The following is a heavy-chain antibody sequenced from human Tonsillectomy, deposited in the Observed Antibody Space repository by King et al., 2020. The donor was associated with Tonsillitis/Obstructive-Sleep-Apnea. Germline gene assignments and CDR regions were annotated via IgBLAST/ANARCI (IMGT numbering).Heavy chain of an antibody. CDR2: RNPNSGAT. V-gene: IGHV1-2*04. CDR3: ARGGSTIFGVVITNWFDP. Sequence: QLVQSGAEVKKPGASVKVSCNASGNTFTGLYRHWVRQAPGKGLEWMGWRNPNSGATNYAHKFLGLVTMTRDTSISTAYMELSRLRSDDTAVYYCARGGSTIFGVVITNWFDPWGQGTLVTVSS. J-gene: IGHJ5*02. CDR1: GNTFTGLY. D-gene: IGHD3-3*01.